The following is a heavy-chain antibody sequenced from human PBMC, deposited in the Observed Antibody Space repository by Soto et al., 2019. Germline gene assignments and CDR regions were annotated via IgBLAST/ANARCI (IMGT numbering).Heavy chain of an antibody. J-gene: IGHJ6*02. CDR2: TYYRSKWYN. Sequence: SQALSLTCVISGDSVSSNSGAWNWIRKSPSRGLEWLGRTYYRSKWYNDYAVSVKSRITINPDTSKNQFSLQLNSVTPEDTAVYYCARDLTGTSGWYYYGMDVWGQGTTVTLSS. V-gene: IGHV6-1*01. D-gene: IGHD1-7*01. CDR3: ARDLTGTSGWYYYGMDV. CDR1: GDSVSSNSGA.